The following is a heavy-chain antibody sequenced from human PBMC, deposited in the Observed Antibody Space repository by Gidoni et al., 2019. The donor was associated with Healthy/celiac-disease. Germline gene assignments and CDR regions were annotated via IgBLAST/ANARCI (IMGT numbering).Heavy chain of an antibody. J-gene: IGHJ4*02. CDR3: TRDGPLASGYSGYGGFEDPGNPKFY. Sequence: EVQLVESGGGLVQPGRSLSLSCTASGFTFGDYAMSWFRQAPGKGLEWVGFIRSKAYGGTTEYAASVKGRFTISRDDSKSIAYLQMNSLKTEDTAVYYCTRDGPLASGYSGYGGFEDPGNPKFYWGQGTLVTVSS. CDR2: IRSKAYGGTT. V-gene: IGHV3-49*03. CDR1: GFTFGDYA. D-gene: IGHD5-12*01.